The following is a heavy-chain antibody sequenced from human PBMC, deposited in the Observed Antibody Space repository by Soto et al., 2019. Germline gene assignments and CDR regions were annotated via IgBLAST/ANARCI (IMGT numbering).Heavy chain of an antibody. V-gene: IGHV1-2*04. CDR3: AIGTIVGATAFYGMDV. J-gene: IGHJ6*02. Sequence: GASVKVSCKASGYTFTGYYMHWVRQAPGQGLECMGWINPNSGGTNYAQKFQGWVTMTRDTSISTAYMELSRLRSDDTAVYYCAIGTIVGATAFYGMDVWGQGTTVTVSS. CDR2: INPNSGGT. CDR1: GYTFTGYY. D-gene: IGHD1-26*01.